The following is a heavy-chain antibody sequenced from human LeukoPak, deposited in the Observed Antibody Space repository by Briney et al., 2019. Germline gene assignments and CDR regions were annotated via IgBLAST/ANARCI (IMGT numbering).Heavy chain of an antibody. CDR3: VLRFSY. J-gene: IGHJ4*02. V-gene: IGHV4-34*01. Sequence: SETLSLTCAVYGGSFSGYYWSWIRQPPGKGLEWIGEINHSGSTNYNPSLKSRVTISVDTSKNQFSLKLSSVTAADTAVYYRVLRFSYWGQGALVTVSS. CDR2: INHSGST. D-gene: IGHD3-3*01. CDR1: GGSFSGYY.